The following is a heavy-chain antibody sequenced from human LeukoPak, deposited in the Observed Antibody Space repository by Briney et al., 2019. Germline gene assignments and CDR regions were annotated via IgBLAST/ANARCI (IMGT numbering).Heavy chain of an antibody. CDR3: ARDCEQQLASCFDY. J-gene: IGHJ4*02. D-gene: IGHD6-13*01. CDR1: GFTFSSYS. Sequence: PGGSLRLSCAASGFTFSSYSMNWVRQAPGKGLEWVANIKQDGSEKYYVDSVKGRFTISRDNAKNSLYLQMNSLRAEDTAVYYCARDCEQQLASCFDYWGQGTLVTASS. V-gene: IGHV3-7*01. CDR2: IKQDGSEK.